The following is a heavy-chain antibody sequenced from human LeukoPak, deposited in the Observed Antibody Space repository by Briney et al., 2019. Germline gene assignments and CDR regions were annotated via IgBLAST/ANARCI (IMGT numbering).Heavy chain of an antibody. CDR1: GFTVSSNY. CDR3: ARKTYDILTGSEWFDP. CDR2: IYSGGST. J-gene: IGHJ5*02. Sequence: PGGSLRLSCAASGFTVSSNYMSWVRQAPGKGLEWVSVIYSGGSTYYADSVKGRFTISRDNSKNTLYLQMNSLRAEDTAVYYCARKTYDILTGSEWFDPWGQGTLVTVSS. D-gene: IGHD3-9*01. V-gene: IGHV3-66*01.